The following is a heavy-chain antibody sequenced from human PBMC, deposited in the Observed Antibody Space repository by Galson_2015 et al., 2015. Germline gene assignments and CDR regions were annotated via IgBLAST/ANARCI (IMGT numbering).Heavy chain of an antibody. CDR3: AKDHKWPSKGIGKHTVTDYSYMDC. V-gene: IGHV3-23*01. Sequence: SLRLSCAASGFTFSDYAMNWVRQAPGKGLEWVSTISTGGTTYYADSVKGRFSISSNNSKSMLYLQMNSLRAEETAVYYWAKDHKWPSKGIGKHTVTDYSYMDCWGRGNAVIVSS. J-gene: IGHJ6*03. CDR1: GFTFSDYA. D-gene: IGHD4-17*01. CDR2: ISTGGTT.